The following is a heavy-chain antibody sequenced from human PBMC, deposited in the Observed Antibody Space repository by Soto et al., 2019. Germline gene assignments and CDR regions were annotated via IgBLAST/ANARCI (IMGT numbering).Heavy chain of an antibody. Sequence: SETLSLTCAVYGGSFSGYYWSWIRQPPGKGLEWIGEINHSGSTNYNPSLKSRVTISVDTSKNQFSLKLSSVTAADTAVYYCARAPPNLRRGSRWFDPWGQGILVTVSS. J-gene: IGHJ5*02. CDR2: INHSGST. CDR3: ARAPPNLRRGSRWFDP. D-gene: IGHD3-16*01. V-gene: IGHV4-34*01. CDR1: GGSFSGYY.